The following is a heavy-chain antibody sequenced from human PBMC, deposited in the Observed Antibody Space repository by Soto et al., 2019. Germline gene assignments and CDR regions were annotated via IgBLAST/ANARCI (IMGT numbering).Heavy chain of an antibody. Sequence: HPGGSLRLSCSASGFTFSSYSMHWVRQAPGKGLEYVSAISSNGGSTYYADSVKGRFTISRDNSKNTMYLQMSSLRAEDTAVYYCVKGMENVGATLRNYFDYWGQGTLVTVSS. CDR3: VKGMENVGATLRNYFDY. D-gene: IGHD1-26*01. CDR2: ISSNGGST. J-gene: IGHJ4*02. CDR1: GFTFSSYS. V-gene: IGHV3-64D*06.